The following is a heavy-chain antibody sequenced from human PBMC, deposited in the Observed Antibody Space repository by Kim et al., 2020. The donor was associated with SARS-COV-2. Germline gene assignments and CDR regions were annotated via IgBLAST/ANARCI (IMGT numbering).Heavy chain of an antibody. CDR1: GGSISSGGYS. Sequence: SETLSLTCAVSGGSISSGGYSWSRIRQPPGKGLEWIGYIYHSGSTYYNPSLKSRVTISVDRSKNQFSLKLSSVTAADTAVYYCARLKYGDYYYFDYWGQGTLVTVSS. CDR3: ARLKYGDYYYFDY. D-gene: IGHD4-17*01. J-gene: IGHJ4*02. CDR2: IYHSGST. V-gene: IGHV4-30-2*01.